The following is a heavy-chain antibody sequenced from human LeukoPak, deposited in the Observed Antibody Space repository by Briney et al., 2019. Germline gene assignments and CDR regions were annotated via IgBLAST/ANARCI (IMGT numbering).Heavy chain of an antibody. CDR2: IRYDGTEH. Sequence: GGSLRLSCAASGFSFSNYGMHWVRQAPGKGLEWVVFIRYDGTEHYYGDSVKGRFTVARDNSRNTLYLQMNSLTTEDTAVYYCAKPPYCSTTSCLTFDSWGQGTLVTVSS. D-gene: IGHD2-2*01. J-gene: IGHJ4*02. V-gene: IGHV3-30*02. CDR3: AKPPYCSTTSCLTFDS. CDR1: GFSFSNYG.